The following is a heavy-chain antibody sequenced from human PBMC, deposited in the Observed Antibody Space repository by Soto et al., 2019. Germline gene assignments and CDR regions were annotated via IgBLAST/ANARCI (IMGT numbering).Heavy chain of an antibody. CDR2: ISSSSSTI. V-gene: IGHV3-48*02. Sequence: GGSLRLSSAASGFTFSSYSMNWVRQAPGKGLEWVSYISSSSSTIYYADSVKGRFTISRDNAKNSLYLQMNSLRDEDTAVYYCARESRFLEWLSLNWFDPWGQGTLVTVSS. CDR1: GFTFSSYS. CDR3: ARESRFLEWLSLNWFDP. D-gene: IGHD3-3*01. J-gene: IGHJ5*02.